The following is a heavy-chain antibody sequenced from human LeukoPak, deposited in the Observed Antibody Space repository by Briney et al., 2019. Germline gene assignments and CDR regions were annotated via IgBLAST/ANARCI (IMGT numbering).Heavy chain of an antibody. J-gene: IGHJ4*02. CDR3: ARDRGGRDSSSWYEPNFDY. CDR1: GFTFRSYA. V-gene: IGHV3-23*01. D-gene: IGHD6-13*01. Sequence: GGSLRLSCAASGFTFRSYAMTWVRQAPGKGLEWVSATGSGGDASYADSVKGRFTISRDNAKNSLYLQMNSLRAEDTAVYYCARDRGGRDSSSWYEPNFDYWGQGTLVTVSS. CDR2: TGSGGDA.